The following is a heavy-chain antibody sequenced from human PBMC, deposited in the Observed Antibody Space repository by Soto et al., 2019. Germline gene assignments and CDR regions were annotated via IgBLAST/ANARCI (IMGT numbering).Heavy chain of an antibody. CDR2: TFYRSRWYS. CDR1: GDSVSTNSGA. CDR3: ARAGSTMYRLHPHFDY. V-gene: IGHV6-1*01. J-gene: IGHJ4*02. D-gene: IGHD3-9*01. Sequence: QTLSLTCAISGDSVSTNSGAWNWIRQSPSRGLEWLGRTFYRSRWYSDYADSVKGRININSDTSKNQFSLQLSSVTPEDTAVYYCARAGSTMYRLHPHFDYWGQGTLVTVSS.